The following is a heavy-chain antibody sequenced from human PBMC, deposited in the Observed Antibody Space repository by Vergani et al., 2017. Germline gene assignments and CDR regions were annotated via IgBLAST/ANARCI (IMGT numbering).Heavy chain of an antibody. J-gene: IGHJ6*02. Sequence: EVQLVESGGGLVKPGGSLRLSCAASGFTFSSYSMNWVRQAPGKGLEWVSSISSSSSYIYYADPGKGRIPISRNNAKNSMYLQINRLRAEDTAVYYCAREEVVGATRYYYYGMDVWGQGTTVTVSS. CDR2: ISSSSSYI. CDR3: AREEVVGATRYYYYGMDV. V-gene: IGHV3-21*01. D-gene: IGHD1-26*01. CDR1: GFTFSSYS.